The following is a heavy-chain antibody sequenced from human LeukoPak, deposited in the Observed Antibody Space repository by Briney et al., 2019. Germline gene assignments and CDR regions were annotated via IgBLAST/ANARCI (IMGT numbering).Heavy chain of an antibody. Sequence: SVTVSCTASGGTFSSYAISWVRQAPGQGLEWMGGIIPIFGTANYAQKFQGRVTITADESTSTAYMELSSLRSEDTAVYYCARVGSGPHGYYYYGMDVWGQGTTVTVSS. CDR1: GGTFSSYA. J-gene: IGHJ6*02. V-gene: IGHV1-69*01. CDR3: ARVGSGPHGYYYYGMDV. CDR2: IIPIFGTA. D-gene: IGHD3-10*01.